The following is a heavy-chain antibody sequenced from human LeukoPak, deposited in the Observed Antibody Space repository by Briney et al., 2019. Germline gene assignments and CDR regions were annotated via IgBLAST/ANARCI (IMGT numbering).Heavy chain of an antibody. CDR1: VGSISSGGYY. J-gene: IGHJ6*03. Sequence: PSETLTLTCTVSVGSISSGGYYWSWIRQHPGKGLEWIVYIYYSGSTNYNPSLKSRVTISVDTSKNQFSLKLSSVTAADTAVYYCARVEWNCSSTSCYYYYYYYMDVWGKGTTVTVSS. CDR2: IYYSGST. V-gene: IGHV4-31*03. CDR3: ARVEWNCSSTSCYYYYYYYMDV. D-gene: IGHD2-2*01.